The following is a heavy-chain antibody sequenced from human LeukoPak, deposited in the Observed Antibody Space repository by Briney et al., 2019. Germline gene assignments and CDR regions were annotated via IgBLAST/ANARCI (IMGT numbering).Heavy chain of an antibody. D-gene: IGHD3-10*02. V-gene: IGHV3-48*03. Sequence: SGGSLRLSCAASGFTFSSYEMNWVRQAPGKGLEWVSYISSSGSTIYYEDSVKGRFTISRDNAKNLLYLQLNSLRAEDTAVYYSAELGITMIGGVWGKGTTVTISS. CDR3: AELGITMIGGV. J-gene: IGHJ6*04. CDR2: ISSSGSTI. CDR1: GFTFSSYE.